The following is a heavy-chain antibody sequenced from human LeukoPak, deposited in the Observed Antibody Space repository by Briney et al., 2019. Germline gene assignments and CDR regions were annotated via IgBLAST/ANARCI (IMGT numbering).Heavy chain of an antibody. CDR3: ARGGTTVPRFFDY. Sequence: SETLSLTCAVSGGSISSGGYSWSWIRQPPGKGLEWIGYIYHSGSTYYNPSLKSRVTISVDRSKNQFSLKLSSVTAADTAVYYCARGGTTVPRFFDYWGQATLVTVSS. V-gene: IGHV4-30-2*01. CDR2: IYHSGST. D-gene: IGHD4-17*01. J-gene: IGHJ4*02. CDR1: GGSISSGGYS.